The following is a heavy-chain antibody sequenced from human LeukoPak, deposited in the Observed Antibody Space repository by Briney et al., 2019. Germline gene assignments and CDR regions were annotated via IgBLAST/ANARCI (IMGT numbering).Heavy chain of an antibody. D-gene: IGHD5-12*01. J-gene: IGHJ1*01. V-gene: IGHV1-2*02. CDR2: INPNSGGA. CDR3: ARGPRYGESGYDLGPY. Sequence: APVKLSCTASGYTFTSYYIHLMRHAPGQGLEWVGWINPNSGGAHYAQRFQGRVIMTSDTSINTGNMELTSLTTDDTAVYYCARGPRYGESGYDLGPYWGEGTLVTSSS. CDR1: GYTFTSYY.